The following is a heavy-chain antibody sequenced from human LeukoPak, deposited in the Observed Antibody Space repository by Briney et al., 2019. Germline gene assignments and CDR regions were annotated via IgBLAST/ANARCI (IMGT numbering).Heavy chain of an antibody. J-gene: IGHJ4*02. CDR2: ISAYNGNT. CDR3: ARDRPVGAAATDY. D-gene: IGHD6-13*01. V-gene: IGHV1-18*01. CDR1: GYTFTSYG. Sequence: GASVNVSCKASGYTFTSYGINWVRQAPGQGLEGMGWISAYNGNTNYAQKLQGRVSMTTDTSTSTAYMELRSLRSDDTAVYYCARDRPVGAAATDYWGQGTLVTVSS.